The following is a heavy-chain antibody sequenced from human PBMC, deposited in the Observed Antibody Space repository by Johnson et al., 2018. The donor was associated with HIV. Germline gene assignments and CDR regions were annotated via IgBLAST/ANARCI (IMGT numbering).Heavy chain of an antibody. CDR1: GFTFSSYG. J-gene: IGHJ3*02. CDR2: ISYDGSNK. V-gene: IGHV3-30*03. Sequence: QVQLVEYGGGVVQPGRSLRLSCAASGFTFSSYGMHWVRQALGKGLEWVAVISYDGSNKYYAESVKGRFTISRDNSKNTLFLQMNSLRAEDTAVYYCARDLRWGSSLTHDAFDIWGQGTMVTVSS. D-gene: IGHD3-16*01. CDR3: ARDLRWGSSLTHDAFDI.